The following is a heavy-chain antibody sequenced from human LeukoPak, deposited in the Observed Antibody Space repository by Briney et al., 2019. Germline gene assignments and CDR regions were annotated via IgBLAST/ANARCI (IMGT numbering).Heavy chain of an antibody. J-gene: IGHJ5*02. V-gene: IGHV1-2*02. Sequence: ASVKVSCKASGYTFTGYYMHWVRQAPGQGLEWMGWINPNSGGTNYAQKFQGRVTMTRDTSISTAYMELSRLRPDDTAVYYCARERISGNWFDPWGQGTLVTVSS. D-gene: IGHD3-3*01. CDR1: GYTFTGYY. CDR3: ARERISGNWFDP. CDR2: INPNSGGT.